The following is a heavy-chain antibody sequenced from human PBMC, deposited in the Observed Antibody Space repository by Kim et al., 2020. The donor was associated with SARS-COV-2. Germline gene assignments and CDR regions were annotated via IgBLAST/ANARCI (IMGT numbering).Heavy chain of an antibody. V-gene: IGHV3-30*18. CDR2: ISYDGSNK. Sequence: GGSLRLSCAASGFTFSSYGMHWVRQAPGKGLEWVAVISYDGSNKYYADSVKGRFTISRDNSKNTLYLQMNSLRAEDTAVYYCAKDHRYYDFWSGYLNPAYCYYYYVDVWGKGTTVTVSS. CDR1: GFTFSSYG. D-gene: IGHD3-3*01. CDR3: AKDHRYYDFWSGYLNPAYCYYYYVDV. J-gene: IGHJ6*03.